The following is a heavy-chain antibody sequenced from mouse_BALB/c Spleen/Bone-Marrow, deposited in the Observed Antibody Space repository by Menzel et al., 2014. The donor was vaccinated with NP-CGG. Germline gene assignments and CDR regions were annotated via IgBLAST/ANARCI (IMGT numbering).Heavy chain of an antibody. CDR3: TRSLVRRFAY. V-gene: IGHV1-15*01. CDR1: GYTFTDYE. J-gene: IGHJ3*01. CDR2: IDPETGGT. D-gene: IGHD2-14*01. Sequence: QVQLQQPGAELVRPGASVTLSCKASGYTFTDYEMHWVKQTPVHGLEWIGAIDPETGGTAYNQKFKGKATLTADKSSSTAYMELRGLTSEDSAVYYCTRSLVRRFAYWGQGTLVTVSA.